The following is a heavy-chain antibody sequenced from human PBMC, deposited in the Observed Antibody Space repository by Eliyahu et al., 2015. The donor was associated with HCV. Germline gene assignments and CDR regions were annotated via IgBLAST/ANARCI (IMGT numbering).Heavy chain of an antibody. Sequence: EVKLVXSGGGLVKPGGSLRLSCAASXFTFXSYXMNWVRQAPGKGLEWVSSIXSSSSYIYYADSVKGRFTISRDNAKNSLYLQMNSLRAEDTAVYYCARDWYYYGSGSTKGYFDYWGQGTLVTVSS. CDR2: IXSSSSYI. V-gene: IGHV3-21*01. J-gene: IGHJ4*02. D-gene: IGHD3-10*01. CDR3: ARDWYYYGSGSTKGYFDY. CDR1: XFTFXSYX.